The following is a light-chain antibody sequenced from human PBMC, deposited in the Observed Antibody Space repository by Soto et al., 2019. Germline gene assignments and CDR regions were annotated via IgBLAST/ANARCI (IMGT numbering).Light chain of an antibody. Sequence: DIVLTQSPGTLSLSPGERATLSCRASQSVTNSYLAWYQQKPGQAPRLLISGASSRATGIPDRFSGSGSGTDFTLTISRLEPEDFAVYSCQQYGSSPSFGGGTKVEIK. CDR3: QQYGSSPS. V-gene: IGKV3-20*01. CDR2: GAS. CDR1: QSVTNSY. J-gene: IGKJ4*01.